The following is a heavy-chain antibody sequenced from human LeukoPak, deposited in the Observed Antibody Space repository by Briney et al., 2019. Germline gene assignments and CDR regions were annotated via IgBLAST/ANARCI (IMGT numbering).Heavy chain of an antibody. V-gene: IGHV3-30*02. Sequence: GGSLRLSCAASGFTFSSYGMHWVRQAPGKGLEWVAFIRYDGSTKYYADSVKGRFTISRDNSKNTLYLQMNSLRAEDTAVYCCAELGITMIGGVWGKGTTVTISS. CDR2: IRYDGSTK. CDR3: AELGITMIGGV. CDR1: GFTFSSYG. D-gene: IGHD3-10*02. J-gene: IGHJ6*04.